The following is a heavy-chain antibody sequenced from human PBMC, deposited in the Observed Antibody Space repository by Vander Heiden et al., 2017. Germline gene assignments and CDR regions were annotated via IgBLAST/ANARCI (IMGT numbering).Heavy chain of an antibody. CDR3: AKDRGMVGRNGFFDS. J-gene: IGHJ4*02. D-gene: IGHD1-26*01. V-gene: IGHV3-30*04. Sequence: QVQLLASGGGVVKPRRSLTPSCAPPGVRFRSSAIHWVRQAPGKGLEWVALISHDGGLKPYADSVKGRFTISRDNSENTLYLEMNNLRSEDTALYYCAKDRGMVGRNGFFDSWGQGTLVTVSS. CDR1: GVRFRSSA. CDR2: ISHDGGLK.